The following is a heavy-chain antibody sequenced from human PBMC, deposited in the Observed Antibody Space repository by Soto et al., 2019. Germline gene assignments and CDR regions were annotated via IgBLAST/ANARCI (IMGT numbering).Heavy chain of an antibody. CDR3: AHFDWFIDY. Sequence: GGSLRLSCAASGFTFSSYTMHWVRQTPGKGLEWVAHICYDGGDKYYADSVKGRFTISRDNSKNTLYLQMNSLKAEDTAVYYCAHFDWFIDYWGQGTLVTVSS. V-gene: IGHV3-30-3*01. CDR1: GFTFSSYT. J-gene: IGHJ4*02. D-gene: IGHD3-9*01. CDR2: ICYDGGDK.